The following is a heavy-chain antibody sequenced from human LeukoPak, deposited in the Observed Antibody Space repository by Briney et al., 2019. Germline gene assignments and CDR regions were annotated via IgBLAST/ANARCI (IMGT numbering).Heavy chain of an antibody. J-gene: IGHJ1*01. V-gene: IGHV1-24*01. CDR2: FDPEDGET. CDR3: ATDRGYSYGPAYAEYFQH. D-gene: IGHD5-18*01. Sequence: EASVKVSCKVSGYTLTELSMHWVRQAPGKGLEWMGGFDPEDGETIYAQKFQGRVTMTEDTSTDTAYMELSGLRSEDTAVYYCATDRGYSYGPAYAEYFQHWGQGTLVTVSS. CDR1: GYTLTELS.